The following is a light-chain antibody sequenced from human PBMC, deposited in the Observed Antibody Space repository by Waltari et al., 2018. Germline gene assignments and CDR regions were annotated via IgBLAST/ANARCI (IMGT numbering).Light chain of an antibody. V-gene: IGLV2-14*01. Sequence: QSALTQPASVSGSPGQSIPTSCTGTRSDVGAYTFAPWYQQHPGKAPHLIIYEVSERPPGVSNRFSGSKSDNTASLTISGLQAEDEADYYCSSYTTSTAPGVFGAGTKVTVL. CDR2: EVS. CDR3: SSYTTSTAPGV. CDR1: RSDVGAYTF. J-gene: IGLJ1*01.